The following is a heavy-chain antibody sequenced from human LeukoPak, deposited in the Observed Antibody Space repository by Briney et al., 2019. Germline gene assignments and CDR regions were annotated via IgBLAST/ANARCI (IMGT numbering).Heavy chain of an antibody. J-gene: IGHJ6*02. V-gene: IGHV4-39*01. CDR3: ARHRLEGSGSYYGYYYYYGMDV. CDR1: GGSISSSSYY. D-gene: IGHD1-26*01. Sequence: SETLSLTCTVSGGSISSSSYYWGWIRQPPGKGLEWIGSIYYSGSTYYNPSLKSRVTISVDTSKSQFSLKLSSVTAADTAVYYCARHRLEGSGSYYGYYYYYGMDVWGQGTTVTVSS. CDR2: IYYSGST.